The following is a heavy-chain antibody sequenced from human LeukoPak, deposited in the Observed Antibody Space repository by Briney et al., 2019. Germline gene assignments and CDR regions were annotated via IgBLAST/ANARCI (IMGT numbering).Heavy chain of an antibody. V-gene: IGHV3-23*01. CDR1: GFTFSSYA. J-gene: IGHJ3*02. CDR2: ISGSGGTT. D-gene: IGHD3-22*01. CDR3: AKETASGYGAFDI. Sequence: GGSLRLSCAASGFTFSSYAMSWVRQAPGKGLEWVSGISGSGGTTYYADSVKGRFTISRDNSKNTLYLQMNSLRAADTALYYCAKETASGYGAFDIWGQETIVTVSS.